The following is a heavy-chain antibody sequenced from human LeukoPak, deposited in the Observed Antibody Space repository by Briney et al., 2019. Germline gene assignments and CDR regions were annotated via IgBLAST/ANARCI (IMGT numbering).Heavy chain of an antibody. CDR2: IYLGDSAT. Sequence: LRESFQISCMGSGYSFTSSCIGWVPQIPGKGLEWMGIIYLGDSATRNSPSFQGPVTIAANKSISTAYLRWSSLKASDTAMYYCARQGPTYYYDSSGYYLPGYCGQGTLVTVSS. CDR3: ARQGPTYYYDSSGYYLPGY. J-gene: IGHJ4*02. V-gene: IGHV5-51*01. D-gene: IGHD3-22*01. CDR1: GYSFTSSC.